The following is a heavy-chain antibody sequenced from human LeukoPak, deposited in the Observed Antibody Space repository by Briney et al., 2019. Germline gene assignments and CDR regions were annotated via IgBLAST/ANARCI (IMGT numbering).Heavy chain of an antibody. CDR1: GFPFSKYW. CDR3: VSQQLAPP. Sequence: GGSLRLSCAASGFPFSKYWMSWVRQAPGKGLEWVANIEEDGSIEDYADSVKGRFTVSRDNAKNSLYLQMNSPRVEDTAVYYCVSQQLAPPWGQGTLVTVSS. J-gene: IGHJ5*02. V-gene: IGHV3-7*01. CDR2: IEEDGSIE. D-gene: IGHD5-24*01.